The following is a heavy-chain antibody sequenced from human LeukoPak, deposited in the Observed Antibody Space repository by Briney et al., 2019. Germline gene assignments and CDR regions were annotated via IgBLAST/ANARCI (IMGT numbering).Heavy chain of an antibody. J-gene: IGHJ5*02. CDR1: GGSISSSSYY. V-gene: IGHV4-39*01. CDR3: ARQELLWFGESGWFDP. CDR2: MYYSGST. Sequence: SETLSLTCTVSGGSISSSSYYWGWIRQPPGKGLEWIGRMYYSGSTYYNPSLKSRVTICVDTSKNQFSLKLSSVTAADTAVYYCARQELLWFGESGWFDPWGQGTLVTVSS. D-gene: IGHD3-10*01.